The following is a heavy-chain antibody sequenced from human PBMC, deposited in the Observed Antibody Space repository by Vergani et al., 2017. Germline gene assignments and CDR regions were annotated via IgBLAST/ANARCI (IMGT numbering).Heavy chain of an antibody. V-gene: IGHV3-33*06. CDR2: IWYDGSNK. CDR3: AKDILTGYYKAGGAFDI. D-gene: IGHD3-9*01. Sequence: QVQLVESGGGVVQPGRSLRLSCAASGFTFSSYGMHWVRQAPGKGLEWVAVIWYDGSNKYYADSVKGRFTISRDNSKNTLYLQMNSLRAEDTAVYYCAKDILTGYYKAGGAFDIWGQGTMVTVSS. CDR1: GFTFSSYG. J-gene: IGHJ3*02.